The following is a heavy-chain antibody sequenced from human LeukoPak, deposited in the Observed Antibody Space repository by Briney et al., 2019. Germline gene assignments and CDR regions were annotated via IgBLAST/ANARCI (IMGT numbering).Heavy chain of an antibody. J-gene: IGHJ6*03. CDR1: GYSISSGYY. Sequence: SETLSLTCTVSGYSISSGYYWGWIRQPPGKGLEWIGSIYHSGSTYYNPSLKSRVTISVDTSKNQFSLKLSSVTAADTAIYYCARVGLGSGSSTGNYYYMDVWGKGTTVTVSS. D-gene: IGHD3-10*01. CDR2: IYHSGST. CDR3: ARVGLGSGSSTGNYYYMDV. V-gene: IGHV4-38-2*02.